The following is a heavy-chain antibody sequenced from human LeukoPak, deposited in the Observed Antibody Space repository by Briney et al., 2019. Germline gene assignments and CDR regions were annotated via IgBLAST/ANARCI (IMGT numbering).Heavy chain of an antibody. CDR3: ARDRVSATNSRLSHFQH. D-gene: IGHD2/OR15-2a*01. Sequence: PGRSLRLSCAASGFTFDDYAMHWVRQAPGKGLEWVSRIGWNSGTLAYADSVKGRFIMSRDNAKNVLYLQMNSLTIDDTALYYCARDRVSATNSRLSHFQHWGQGTPVTVSS. CDR1: GFTFDDYA. J-gene: IGHJ1*01. CDR2: IGWNSGTL. V-gene: IGHV3-9*01.